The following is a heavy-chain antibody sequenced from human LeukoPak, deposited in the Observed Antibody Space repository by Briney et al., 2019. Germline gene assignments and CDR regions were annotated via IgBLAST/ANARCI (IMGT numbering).Heavy chain of an antibody. J-gene: IGHJ5*02. D-gene: IGHD1-26*01. CDR3: ARVGATSWFDP. CDR2: INPNSGGT. Sequence: VASVKDSCKASGYTFTGYYMHWVRQAPGQGLGWMGWINPNSGGTNYAQKFQGRVTMTRDTSISTAYMELSRLRSDDTAVYYCARVGATSWFDPWGQGTLVTVSS. CDR1: GYTFTGYY. V-gene: IGHV1-2*02.